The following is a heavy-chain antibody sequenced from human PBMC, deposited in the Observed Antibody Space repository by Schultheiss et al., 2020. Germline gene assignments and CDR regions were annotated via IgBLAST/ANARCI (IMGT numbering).Heavy chain of an antibody. J-gene: IGHJ6*02. Sequence: GGSLRLSCAASGFTFSSYAMSWVRQAPGKGLEWVSAISGSGGSTYYADSVKGRFTISRDNSKNTLYLQMNSLRAEDTAVYYCANPLHTAMVLGLDAYYYGMDVWGQGTTVTASS. V-gene: IGHV3-23*01. CDR1: GFTFSSYA. CDR3: ANPLHTAMVLGLDAYYYGMDV. CDR2: ISGSGGST. D-gene: IGHD5-18*01.